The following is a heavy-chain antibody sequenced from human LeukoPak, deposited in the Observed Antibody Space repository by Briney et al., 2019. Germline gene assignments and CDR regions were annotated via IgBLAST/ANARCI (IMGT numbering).Heavy chain of an antibody. Sequence: PGGSLRLSCAASGFTFSTYEMNWVRQAPGKGLEWVSYISSSGSTIYYADSVKGRFTISRDNAKNSLHLQMNSLRAEDTAIYFCARGTHISLVRGALDCWGQGMLVTVSS. CDR2: ISSSGSTI. D-gene: IGHD3-10*01. V-gene: IGHV3-48*03. J-gene: IGHJ4*02. CDR1: GFTFSTYE. CDR3: ARGTHISLVRGALDC.